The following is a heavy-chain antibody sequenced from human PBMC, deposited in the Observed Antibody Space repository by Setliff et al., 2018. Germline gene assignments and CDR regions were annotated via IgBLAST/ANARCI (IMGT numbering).Heavy chain of an antibody. CDR3: AKPRVELRWGFES. CDR1: GFTFSSDA. D-gene: IGHD1-7*01. Sequence: PGGSLRLSCAASGFTFSSDAMTWVRQAPGKGLEWVSTIYSGDRSTFYTDSVKGRFIIYRDSSKNTLYMQMNSLRAEDTAVYYCAKPRVELRWGFESWGQGTLVTVSS. J-gene: IGHJ4*02. CDR2: IYSGDRST. V-gene: IGHV3-23*03.